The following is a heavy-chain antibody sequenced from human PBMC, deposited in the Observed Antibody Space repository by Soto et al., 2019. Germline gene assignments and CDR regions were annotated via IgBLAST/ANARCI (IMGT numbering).Heavy chain of an antibody. CDR3: ASVPIGTGNWFDP. D-gene: IGHD3-9*01. CDR1: GYTFTSYA. CDR2: INAGNGNT. J-gene: IGHJ5*02. Sequence: EASVKVSCKASGYTFTSYAMHWVRQAPGQRLEWMGWINAGNGNTKYSQKFQGRVTITRDTSASTAYMELSSLRSEDTAVYYCASVPIGTGNWFDPWGQGTLVTVSS. V-gene: IGHV1-3*01.